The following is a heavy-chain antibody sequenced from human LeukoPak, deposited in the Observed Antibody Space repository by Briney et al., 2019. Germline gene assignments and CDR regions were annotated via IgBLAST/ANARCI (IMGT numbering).Heavy chain of an antibody. Sequence: GGSLRLSCAASGFTFSSYEMNWVRQAPGKGLEWVSSISSSSSYIYYADSVKGRFTISRDNAKNSLYLQMNSLRAEDTAVYYCARTYYYDSSGYYDYWGQGTLVTVSS. D-gene: IGHD3-22*01. CDR1: GFTFSSYE. J-gene: IGHJ4*02. CDR2: ISSSSSYI. V-gene: IGHV3-21*01. CDR3: ARTYYYDSSGYYDY.